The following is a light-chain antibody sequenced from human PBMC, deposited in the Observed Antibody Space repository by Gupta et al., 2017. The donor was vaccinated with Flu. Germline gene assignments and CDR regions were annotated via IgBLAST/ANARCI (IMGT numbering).Light chain of an antibody. J-gene: IGLJ1*01. CDR3: QVWDASSDHYV. V-gene: IGLV3-21*02. CDR2: GVH. CDR1: NLGSKS. Sequence: SYVLTQPPSVSGAPGQTARITCGGNNLGSKSVHWYQQRPGQAPLLVVYGVHDRPSWIPERFSGSDSGTTATLTISRVEAGDEADYYCQVWDASSDHYVFGTGTKVTVL.